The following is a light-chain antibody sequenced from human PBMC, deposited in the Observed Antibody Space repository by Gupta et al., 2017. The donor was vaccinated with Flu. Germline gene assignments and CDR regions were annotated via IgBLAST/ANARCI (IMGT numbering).Light chain of an antibody. J-gene: IGKJ4*01. CDR3: QQYNSYVT. CDR1: QSISNC. Sequence: DIQMTQSPSTLSASVGDRVTITCRASQSISNCLAWYQQKPGTAPKLLIYKASNLEIGVPSRFRGSGAGTECTRTISSLQPDDFATYYCQQYNSYVTFGGGTKVEIK. CDR2: KAS. V-gene: IGKV1-5*03.